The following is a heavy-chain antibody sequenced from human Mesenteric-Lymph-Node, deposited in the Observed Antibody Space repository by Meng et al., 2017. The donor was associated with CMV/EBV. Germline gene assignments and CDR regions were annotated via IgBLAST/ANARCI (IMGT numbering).Heavy chain of an antibody. CDR3: ARVDRSSDAFDI. D-gene: IGHD6-6*01. J-gene: IGHJ3*02. CDR1: GGSVSSDSYF. Sequence: SQTLSLTCTVSGGSVSSDSYFWNWIRQPPGKGLEWIGYVYYNGNTNYHPSLKSRVTISIDTSKNQFSLNLRSLTAADTAVYYCARVDRSSDAFDIWGQGTMVTVSS. CDR2: VYYNGNT. V-gene: IGHV4-61*01.